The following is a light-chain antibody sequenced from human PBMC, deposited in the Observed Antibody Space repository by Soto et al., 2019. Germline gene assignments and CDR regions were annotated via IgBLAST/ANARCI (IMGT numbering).Light chain of an antibody. CDR3: ETWYSNTHKV. J-gene: IGLJ3*02. CDR2: LDRSGSY. V-gene: IGLV4-60*02. CDR1: SGHNTYI. Sequence: QTVVTQSSSASASLGSSVKLTCILSSGHNTYIIAWHQQQPGKAPRFLMTLDRSGSYNRGSGVPDRSSGSSSGADRYLTISNLQFEDEGDYYCETWYSNTHKVFGGGTKLTVL.